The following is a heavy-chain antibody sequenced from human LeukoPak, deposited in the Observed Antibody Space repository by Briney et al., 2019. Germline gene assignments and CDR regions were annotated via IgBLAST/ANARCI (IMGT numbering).Heavy chain of an antibody. D-gene: IGHD1-26*01. CDR3: TRRPYSGSPNWYDP. CDR1: GHTFSNHW. CDR2: VNLGDSET. J-gene: IGHJ5*02. Sequence: GESLKIPCEASGHTFSNHWLCWVRQMPGKGLEWMGIVNLGDSETHYSPSFQGQVTISLDKSINTAYLQWRSLKASDTAMYYCTRRPYSGSPNWYDPWGQGTLVTVSS. V-gene: IGHV5-51*01.